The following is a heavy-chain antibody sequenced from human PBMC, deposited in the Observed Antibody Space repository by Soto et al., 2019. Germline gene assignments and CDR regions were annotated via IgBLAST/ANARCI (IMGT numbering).Heavy chain of an antibody. CDR3: ASPGEYSSSGPTDY. D-gene: IGHD6-6*01. CDR2: ISSSSSYI. V-gene: IGHV3-21*01. Sequence: GGSLRFSCAASGFTFSSYSMNWVRQAPGKGLEWVSSISSSSSYIYYADSVKGRFTISRDNAKNSLYLQMNSLGAEDTAVYYCASPGEYSSSGPTDYWGQGTLVTVSS. J-gene: IGHJ4*02. CDR1: GFTFSSYS.